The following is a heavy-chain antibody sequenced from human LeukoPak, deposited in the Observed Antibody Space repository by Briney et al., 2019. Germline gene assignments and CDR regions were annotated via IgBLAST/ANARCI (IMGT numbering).Heavy chain of an antibody. CDR2: INHSGST. D-gene: IGHD3-3*01. CDR3: AKANYDFWSGYYFDY. Sequence: QPPXXXXXWXGEINHSGSTNYNPSLKSRVTISVDTSKNQFSLKLSSVTAADTAVYYCAKANYDFWSGYYFDYWGQGTLVTVSS. V-gene: IGHV4-34*01. J-gene: IGHJ4*02.